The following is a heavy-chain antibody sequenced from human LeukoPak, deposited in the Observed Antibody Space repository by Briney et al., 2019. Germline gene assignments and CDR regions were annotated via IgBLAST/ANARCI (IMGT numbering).Heavy chain of an antibody. J-gene: IGHJ4*02. Sequence: GGSLRLSCAASGFTFSSYGMHWVRQAPGKGLEWVAYIQYDGSNEQYADSVKGRFTISRDNAKNSLYLQMNSLRAEDTALYYCAKAPGYSYGNSFDYWGQGTLVTVSS. CDR3: AKAPGYSYGNSFDY. CDR1: GFTFSSYG. V-gene: IGHV3-30*02. CDR2: IQYDGSNE. D-gene: IGHD5-18*01.